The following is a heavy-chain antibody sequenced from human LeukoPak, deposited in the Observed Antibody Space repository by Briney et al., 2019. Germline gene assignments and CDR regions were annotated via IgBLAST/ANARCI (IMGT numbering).Heavy chain of an antibody. CDR2: ISSSGSTI. D-gene: IGHD6-6*01. J-gene: IGHJ4*02. CDR1: GLTFSDYY. CDR3: AREGFSSSSSMYFDY. Sequence: GGSLRLSCAASGLTFSDYYMSWIRQAPGKGLEWVSYISSSGSTIYYADSVKGRFTISRDNAKNSLYLQMNSLRAEDTAVYYCAREGFSSSSSMYFDYGGQGTLVTVS. V-gene: IGHV3-11*01.